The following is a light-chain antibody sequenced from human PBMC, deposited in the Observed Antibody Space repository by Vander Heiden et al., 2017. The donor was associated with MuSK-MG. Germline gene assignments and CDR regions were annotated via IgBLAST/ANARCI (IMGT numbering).Light chain of an antibody. Sequence: YVLDPPPSVSVAPGQTTSLGGGGDNLGGNRGHWCQPTPGQAPVLVMYYDIDRPSGLPERFAGSKSGNTATLTIIRVEVGDEADYDCHVCDSSSDSGIVGGGTKLTVL. CDR1: NLGGNR. CDR3: HVCDSSSDSGI. V-gene: IGLV3-21*01. J-gene: IGLJ2*01. CDR2: YDI.